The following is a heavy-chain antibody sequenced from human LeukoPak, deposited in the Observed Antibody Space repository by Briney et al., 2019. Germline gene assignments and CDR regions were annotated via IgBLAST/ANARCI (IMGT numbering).Heavy chain of an antibody. CDR1: GGSISSYY. CDR2: IYYSGST. J-gene: IGHJ4*02. CDR3: ARSGGQQTEFDY. D-gene: IGHD6-13*01. V-gene: IGHV4-59*01. Sequence: PSETLSLTCTVSGGSISSYYWSWIRQPPGKGLEWIGYIYYSGSTNYNPSLKSRVTISVDTSKNQFSLKLSSVTAADTAVYYCARSGGQQTEFDYWGQGTLVTVSS.